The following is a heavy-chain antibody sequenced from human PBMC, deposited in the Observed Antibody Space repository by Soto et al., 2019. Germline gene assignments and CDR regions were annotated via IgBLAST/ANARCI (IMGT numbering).Heavy chain of an antibody. CDR3: ARDKVRETGDREDYYYGMDV. CDR2: IWYDGSNK. Sequence: PGGSLRLSCAASGFTFSSYGMHWVRQAPGKGLEWVAVIWYDGSNKYYADSVKGRFTISRDNSKNTLYLQMNNPRAEDTAVYYCARDKVRETGDREDYYYGMDVWGQGTTVTVSS. V-gene: IGHV3-33*01. D-gene: IGHD3-10*01. J-gene: IGHJ6*02. CDR1: GFTFSSYG.